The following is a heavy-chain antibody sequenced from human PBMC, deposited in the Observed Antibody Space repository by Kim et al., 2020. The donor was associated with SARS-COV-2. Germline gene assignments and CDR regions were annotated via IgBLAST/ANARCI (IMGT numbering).Heavy chain of an antibody. V-gene: IGHV3-7*03. CDR2: IKQDGSEK. D-gene: IGHD2-15*01. J-gene: IGHJ6*02. CDR3: ARWWGVRDYYYYYGMDV. Sequence: GGSLRLSCAASGFTFSSYWMSWVRQAPGKGLEWVANIKQDGSEKYYVDSVKGRFTISRDNAKNSLYLQMNSLRAEDTAVYYCARWWGVRDYYYYYGMDVWGQGTTVTVSS. CDR1: GFTFSSYW.